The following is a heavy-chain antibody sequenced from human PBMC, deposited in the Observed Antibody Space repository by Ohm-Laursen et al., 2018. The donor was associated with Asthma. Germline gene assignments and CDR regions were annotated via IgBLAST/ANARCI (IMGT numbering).Heavy chain of an antibody. CDR3: ARERGGRTMKMTTVNTGRYYYYYGMDV. D-gene: IGHD4-11*01. CDR2: IYYSGLT. Sequence: SDTLSLTCTVSGDSINSGNNYWSWIRQHPGKGLEWIGYIYYSGLTYSNPSLRSRVIISVDTSKNQFSLNLTSVTAADTAVYYCARERGGRTMKMTTVNTGRYYYYYGMDVWGQGTTVTVSS. V-gene: IGHV4-31*03. J-gene: IGHJ6*02. CDR1: GDSINSGNNY.